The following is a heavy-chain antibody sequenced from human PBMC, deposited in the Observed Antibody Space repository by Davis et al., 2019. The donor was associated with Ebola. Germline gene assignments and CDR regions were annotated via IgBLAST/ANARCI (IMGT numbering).Heavy chain of an antibody. Sequence: AGSLRLSCAASGFTFSRYSMNWVRQAPGKGPEWVAIINVDGDTKYYVDSVKGRFTISRDNAKSSLCLQMNSLRVEDTALYYCASGDGRGSSYDMDVWGQGTTFTVSS. CDR1: GFTFSRYS. CDR2: INVDGDTK. J-gene: IGHJ6*02. CDR3: ASGDGRGSSYDMDV. V-gene: IGHV3-7*03. D-gene: IGHD5-12*01.